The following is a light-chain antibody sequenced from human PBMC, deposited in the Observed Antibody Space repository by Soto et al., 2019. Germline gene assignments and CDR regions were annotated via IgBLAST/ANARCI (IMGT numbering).Light chain of an antibody. CDR1: SSDVGGYNY. CDR2: EVS. J-gene: IGLJ1*01. V-gene: IGLV2-8*01. CDR3: SSYAGSNNLGV. Sequence: QSALTQPPSASGSPGQSVTISCTGTSSDVGGYNYVSWYQQHPGKAPKLMIYEVSKRPSGVPDRFSGSKSGNTASLTVSGLEAEDVADYYCSSYAGSNNLGVFGTGTKLTVL.